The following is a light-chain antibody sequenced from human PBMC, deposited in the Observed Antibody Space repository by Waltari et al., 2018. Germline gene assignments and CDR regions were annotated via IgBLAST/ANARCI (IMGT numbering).Light chain of an antibody. CDR2: AAS. J-gene: IGKJ1*01. CDR1: QGISSC. CDR3: QQYNSYSPWT. V-gene: IGKV1D-16*01. Sequence: DIQMTQSPSSLSASVGDRVTITCRASQGISSCLAWYQQKPGKAPELLIYAASSFQSGVPSRFSGSGSGTDFTLTISSLQPEDFATYYCQQYNSYSPWTFGQGTKVEIK.